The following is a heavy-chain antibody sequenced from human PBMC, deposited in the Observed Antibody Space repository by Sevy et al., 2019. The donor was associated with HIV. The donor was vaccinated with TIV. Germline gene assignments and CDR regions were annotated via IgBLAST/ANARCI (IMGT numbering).Heavy chain of an antibody. V-gene: IGHV3-30-3*01. J-gene: IGHJ1*01. CDR2: ISFDATNK. D-gene: IGHD1-1*01. CDR3: ALERLSSDVAEYFQN. Sequence: GGSLRLSCAASGFTFNRYSMHWVRQAPGKGLEWVATISFDATNKHYADSVKGRFTISRDNCQNSLFLQMDSLRPEDTAVYYCALERLSSDVAEYFQNWGQGTLVTVSS. CDR1: GFTFNRYS.